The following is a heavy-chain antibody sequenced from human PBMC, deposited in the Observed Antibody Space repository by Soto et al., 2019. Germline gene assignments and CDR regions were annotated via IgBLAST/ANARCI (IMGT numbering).Heavy chain of an antibody. CDR2: IIPILGIA. V-gene: IGHV1-69*02. CDR3: ASLYCSGGSCLTDNWFDP. D-gene: IGHD2-15*01. CDR1: GGTFGSYT. Sequence: GASVKVSCKASGGTFGSYTISWVRQAPGQGLEWMGRIIPILGIANYAQKFQGRVTITADKSTSTAYMELSSLRSEDTAVYYCASLYCSGGSCLTDNWFDPWGQGTLVTVSS. J-gene: IGHJ5*02.